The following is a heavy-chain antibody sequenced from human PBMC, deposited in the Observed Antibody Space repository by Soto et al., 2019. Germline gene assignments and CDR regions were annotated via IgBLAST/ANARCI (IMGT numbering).Heavy chain of an antibody. Sequence: GASVKVSCKASGGTFSSYAISWVRQAPGQGLEWMGGIIPIFGTANYAQKFQGRVTITADESTSTAYMELSSLRSEDTAVYYCATRRVMEWLSQHLDYWGQGTLVTVSS. V-gene: IGHV1-69*13. CDR1: GGTFSSYA. D-gene: IGHD3-3*01. J-gene: IGHJ4*02. CDR3: ATRRVMEWLSQHLDY. CDR2: IIPIFGTA.